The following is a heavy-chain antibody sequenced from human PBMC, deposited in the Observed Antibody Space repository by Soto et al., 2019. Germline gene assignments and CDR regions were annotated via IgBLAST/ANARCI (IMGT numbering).Heavy chain of an antibody. V-gene: IGHV4-4*02. J-gene: IGHJ3*02. CDR1: GGSISSSNW. D-gene: IGHD4-17*01. Sequence: QVQLQESGPGLVKPSGTLSLTCAVSGGSISSSNWWSWVRQPPGKGLEWIGEIYHSGSTNYNPSLKRRXXIXVGXSKNQFSLKLSSVTAADTAVYYCARGLDYENAFDIWGQGTMVTVSS. CDR2: IYHSGST. CDR3: ARGLDYENAFDI.